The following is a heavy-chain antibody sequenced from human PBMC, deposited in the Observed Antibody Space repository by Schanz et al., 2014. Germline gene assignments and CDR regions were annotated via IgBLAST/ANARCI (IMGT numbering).Heavy chain of an antibody. V-gene: IGHV3-33*01. D-gene: IGHD6-19*01. CDR1: GFTFSNHG. J-gene: IGHJ6*03. Sequence: VQLLESGGGVVQPGRSLRLSCAASGFTFSNHGMHWVRQSPGKGLEWVALIWYDGSNEYYADSVKGRFTISRDNPKKTLYPEVTTLRAEDTALYCCARDHQWLARYYMDVWGKGTTVTVSS. CDR2: IWYDGSNE. CDR3: ARDHQWLARYYMDV.